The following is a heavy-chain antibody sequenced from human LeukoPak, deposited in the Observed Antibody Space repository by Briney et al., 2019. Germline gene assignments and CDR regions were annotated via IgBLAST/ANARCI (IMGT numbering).Heavy chain of an antibody. CDR1: GFTFSSYG. CDR2: IKQDGSEK. CDR3: ARDDGGSVFDY. Sequence: GGSLRLSCAASGFTFSSYGMHWVRQAPGKGLEWVANIKQDGSEKYYVDSVKGRFTISRDNAKNSLYLQMNSLRAEDTAVYYCARDDGGSVFDYWGQGTLVTVSS. V-gene: IGHV3-7*01. J-gene: IGHJ4*02. D-gene: IGHD3-10*01.